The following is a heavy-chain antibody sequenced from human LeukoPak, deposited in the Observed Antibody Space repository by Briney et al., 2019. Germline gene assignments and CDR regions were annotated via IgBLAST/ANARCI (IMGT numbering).Heavy chain of an antibody. J-gene: IGHJ6*02. CDR2: IYSGGST. Sequence: GGSLRLSCAASGFTVSSNYMSWVRQAPGKGLEWVSVIYSGGSTYYADSVKGRFTISRDNSKNTLYLQMNSLRAEDTAVYYCARRGWDYGGTNRSFRSYGMDVWGQGTTVTVSS. V-gene: IGHV3-53*01. CDR3: ARRGWDYGGTNRSFRSYGMDV. D-gene: IGHD4-23*01. CDR1: GFTVSSNY.